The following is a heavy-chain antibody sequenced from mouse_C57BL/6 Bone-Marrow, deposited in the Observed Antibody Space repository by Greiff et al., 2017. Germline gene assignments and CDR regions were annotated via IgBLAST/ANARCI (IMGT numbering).Heavy chain of an antibody. CDR1: GYTFTDYE. Sequence: QVHVKQSGAELVRPGASVTLSCKASGYTFTDYEMHWVKQTPVHGLEWIGAIDPETGGTAYNQKFKGKAILTADKSSSTAYMELRSLTSEDSAVYYCTKTETWGFDYWGQGTTITVTS. J-gene: IGHJ2*01. CDR3: TKTETWGFDY. V-gene: IGHV1-15*01. CDR2: IDPETGGT.